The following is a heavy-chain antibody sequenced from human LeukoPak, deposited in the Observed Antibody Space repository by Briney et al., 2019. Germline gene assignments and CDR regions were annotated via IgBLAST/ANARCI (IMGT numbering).Heavy chain of an antibody. Sequence: AAVTVSFKGSGYTFTIYYMHGVGQARGQGGEGMGVINPSPGTTSYPQKFQGRVTMTRDTSPSTVYMALTSLRSEDTAVYYCARGGSYSSSWSYFDYWGQGTLLSLSS. CDR3: ARGGSYSSSWSYFDY. CDR1: GYTFTIYY. D-gene: IGHD6-13*01. V-gene: IGHV1-46*01. J-gene: IGHJ4*02. CDR2: INPSPGTT.